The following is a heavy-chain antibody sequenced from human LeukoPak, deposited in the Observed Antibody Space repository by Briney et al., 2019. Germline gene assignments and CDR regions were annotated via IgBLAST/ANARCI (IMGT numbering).Heavy chain of an antibody. CDR3: ARGGVDYYGSGSYYKRKYYFDY. V-gene: IGHV4-34*01. Sequence: SETLSLTCAVYGGSFSGYYWSWISQPPGKGLEWIREINHSGSTNYNPSLKSRVTISVDTSKNQFSLKLSSVTAADTAVYYCARGGVDYYGSGSYYKRKYYFDYWGQGTLVTVSS. J-gene: IGHJ4*02. CDR1: GGSFSGYY. D-gene: IGHD3-10*01. CDR2: INHSGST.